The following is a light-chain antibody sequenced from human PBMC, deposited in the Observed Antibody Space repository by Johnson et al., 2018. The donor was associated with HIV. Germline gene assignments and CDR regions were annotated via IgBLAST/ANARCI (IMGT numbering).Light chain of an antibody. V-gene: IGLV1-51*01. J-gene: IGLJ1*01. Sequence: QSVLTQPPSVSAAPGQKVTISCYGSNSNIGNNYVSWYQQLPGTAPNLLIYDNYKRPSGIPDRFSGSKSGPSATLGITGLQTGDEADYYCGTWDSSLSAYVFGTGTKVTVL. CDR3: GTWDSSLSAYV. CDR1: NSNIGNNY. CDR2: DNY.